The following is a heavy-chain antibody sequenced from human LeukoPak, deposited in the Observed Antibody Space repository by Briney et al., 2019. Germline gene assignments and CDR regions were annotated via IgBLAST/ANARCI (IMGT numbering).Heavy chain of an antibody. CDR2: IYYSGST. D-gene: IGHD3-22*01. Sequence: PSETLSLTCTVSGGSISSYYWSWIRQPPGKGLEWIGYIYYSGSTNYNPSLKSRVTISVDTSKNQFSLRLSSVTAADTAVYYCARGFYHSSAPDYWGQGTLVTVSS. J-gene: IGHJ4*02. CDR3: ARGFYHSSAPDY. CDR1: GGSISSYY. V-gene: IGHV4-59*01.